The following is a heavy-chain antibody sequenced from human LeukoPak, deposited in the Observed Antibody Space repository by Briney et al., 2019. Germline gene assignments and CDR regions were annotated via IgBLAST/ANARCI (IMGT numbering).Heavy chain of an antibody. CDR1: GGSISSYY. CDR2: INYSGNT. Sequence: SETLSLTCTVSGGSISSYYWSWIRQPPGKGLEWIGYINYSGNTNYNPSLKSRVTISVDTSKNQFSLKLSSVTAADTAVYYCARVNHYYDSSGYYAEYFQHWGQGTLVTVSS. CDR3: ARVNHYYDSSGYYAEYFQH. D-gene: IGHD3-22*01. J-gene: IGHJ1*01. V-gene: IGHV4-59*01.